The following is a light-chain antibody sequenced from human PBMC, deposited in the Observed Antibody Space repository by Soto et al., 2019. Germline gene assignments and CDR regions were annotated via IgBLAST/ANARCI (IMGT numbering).Light chain of an antibody. Sequence: LTQARAVSWAPGQLVTIPYTRTRSDVGAYKYVSWYQHYPGAAPKVMVYDLTQRPSGVPDRFSGTTSGKTASLTCSGLQAEDESDYYCCSYVGSYTWVFGSGTKVTVL. CDR1: RSDVGAYKY. J-gene: IGLJ1*01. V-gene: IGLV2-11*01. CDR2: DLT. CDR3: CSYVGSYTWV.